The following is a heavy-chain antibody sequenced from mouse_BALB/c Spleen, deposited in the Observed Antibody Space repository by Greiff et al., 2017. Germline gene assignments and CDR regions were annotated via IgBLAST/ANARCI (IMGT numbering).Heavy chain of an antibody. V-gene: IGHV5-6*01. CDR2: ISDGGSYT. CDR3: ARDQGYGSLDY. Sequence: EVQGVESGGDLVKPGGSLKLSCAASGFTFSSYGMSWVRQTPDKRLEWVATISDGGSYTYYPDSVKGRFTISRDNAKNNLYLQMSSLKSEDTAMYYCARDQGYGSLDYWGQGTTLTVSS. CDR1: GFTFSSYG. J-gene: IGHJ2*01. D-gene: IGHD1-1*01.